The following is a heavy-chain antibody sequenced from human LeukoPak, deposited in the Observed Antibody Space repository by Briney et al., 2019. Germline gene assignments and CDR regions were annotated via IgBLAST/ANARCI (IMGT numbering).Heavy chain of an antibody. V-gene: IGHV3-21*01. Sequence: SVKGRFTISRDNAKNSLYLQMNSLRAEDTAVYYCAREVGEDSRDYAFDYWGQGTLVTVSS. D-gene: IGHD3-22*01. CDR3: AREVGEDSRDYAFDY. J-gene: IGHJ4*02.